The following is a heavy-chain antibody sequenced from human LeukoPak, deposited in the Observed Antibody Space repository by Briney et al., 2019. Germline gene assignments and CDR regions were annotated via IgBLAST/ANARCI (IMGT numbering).Heavy chain of an antibody. CDR3: ARDLFEGSSGLPIAYYFDY. J-gene: IGHJ4*02. CDR1: GFSFSDYA. CDR2: IRYDGSNK. V-gene: IGHV3-30*02. Sequence: GGSLRLSCAASGFSFSDYAIYWVRQTPGKGLEWVALIRYDGSNKIYADSVKGRFTISRDNSYNTVYLQMTGLRAEDTAVYYCARDLFEGSSGLPIAYYFDYWGQGTLVTVSS. D-gene: IGHD2-21*01.